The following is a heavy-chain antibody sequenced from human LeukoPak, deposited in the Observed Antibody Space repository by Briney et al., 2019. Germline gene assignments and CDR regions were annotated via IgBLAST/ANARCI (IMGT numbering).Heavy chain of an antibody. J-gene: IGHJ4*02. CDR2: ISGSGGST. D-gene: IGHD2-2*01. CDR3: AKDHRACSSTSCYLPVDY. CDR1: GFTFSSYA. Sequence: GGSLRLSCAASGFTFSSYAMSWVRQAPGKGLEWVSAISGSGGSTYYADSVKGRFTISRDNSKNTLCLQMNSLRAEDTAVYYCAKDHRACSSTSCYLPVDYWGQGTLVTVSS. V-gene: IGHV3-23*01.